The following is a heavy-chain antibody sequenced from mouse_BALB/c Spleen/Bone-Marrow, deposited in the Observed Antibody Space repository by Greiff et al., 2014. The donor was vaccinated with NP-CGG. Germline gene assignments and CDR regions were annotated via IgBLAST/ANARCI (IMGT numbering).Heavy chain of an antibody. V-gene: IGHV14-3*02. J-gene: IGHJ1*01. CDR3: ARVNPWYFDV. D-gene: IGHD2-2*01. Sequence: VKLQQSGAELVKPGASVKLSCTASGFNIKDTYIHWVMQRPEQGLAWIGRIDPASGDTKFDPKFQGKATITADTSSNTAYLQVTSLTSEDTAVYYCARVNPWYFDVWGAGTTVTVSS. CDR1: GFNIKDTY. CDR2: IDPASGDT.